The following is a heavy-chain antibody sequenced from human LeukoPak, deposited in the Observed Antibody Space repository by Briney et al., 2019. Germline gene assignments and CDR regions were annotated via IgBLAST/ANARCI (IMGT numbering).Heavy chain of an antibody. Sequence: PSETLSLTCTVSGGSISSYYWSWIRQPAGKGLEWIGRIYTSGSTNYNPSLKSRVTMSVDTSKNQFTLKLSSVTAADTAVYYCARDQKTGITRRSYYGMDVWGQGTTVTVSS. V-gene: IGHV4-4*07. CDR3: ARDQKTGITRRSYYGMDV. D-gene: IGHD1-7*01. CDR1: GGSISSYY. CDR2: IYTSGST. J-gene: IGHJ6*02.